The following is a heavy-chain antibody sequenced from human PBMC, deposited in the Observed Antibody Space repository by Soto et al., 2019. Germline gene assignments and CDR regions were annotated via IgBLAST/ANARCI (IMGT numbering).Heavy chain of an antibody. J-gene: IGHJ6*02. Sequence: ASVKVSCKASGYTFTSYYMHWVRQAPGQGLEWMGIINPSGGSTSYAQKFQGRVTMTRDTSTSTVYMELSSLRSEDTAVYYCARERGGRGYSYGTGMDVWGQGTTVTV. CDR3: ARERGGRGYSYGTGMDV. D-gene: IGHD5-18*01. V-gene: IGHV1-46*01. CDR2: INPSGGST. CDR1: GYTFTSYY.